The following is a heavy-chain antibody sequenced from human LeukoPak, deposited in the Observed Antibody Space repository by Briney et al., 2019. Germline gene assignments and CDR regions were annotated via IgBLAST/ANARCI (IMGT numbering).Heavy chain of an antibody. J-gene: IGHJ3*02. D-gene: IGHD3-16*02. V-gene: IGHV4-59*08. CDR1: GGSISSYY. CDR3: ARVPYFPFGGVIANDAFDI. Sequence: SETLSLTCTVSGGSISSYYWSWIRQPPGKGLEWIGYIYYSGSTNYNPSLKSRVTISVDTSKNQFSLKLSSVTAADTAVYYCARVPYFPFGGVIANDAFDIWGQGTMVTVSS. CDR2: IYYSGST.